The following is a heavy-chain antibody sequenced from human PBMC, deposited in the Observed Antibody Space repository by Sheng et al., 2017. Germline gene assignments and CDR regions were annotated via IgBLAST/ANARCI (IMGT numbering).Heavy chain of an antibody. V-gene: IGHV1-69*13. CDR1: GGTFRSYA. CDR3: AKDRLVIGSGLDV. D-gene: IGHD3-9*01. J-gene: IGHJ6*02. CDR2: IVPMFGTP. Sequence: QVQLVQSGADVKKPGSSVKVSCKASGGTFRSYAINWVRQAPGQGLEWMGGIVPMFGTPNYAQKFQGRVTITADESTTTAYMELSSLRSEDTAVYYCAKDRLVIGSGLDVWGQGTTVTV.